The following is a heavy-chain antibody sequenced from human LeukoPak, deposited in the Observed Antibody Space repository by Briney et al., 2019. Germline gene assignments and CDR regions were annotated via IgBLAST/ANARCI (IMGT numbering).Heavy chain of an antibody. J-gene: IGHJ6*03. CDR2: INHSGST. V-gene: IGHV4-34*01. Sequence: SETLSLTCAVYGGSFSGYYWSWIRQPPGKGLEWIGEINHSGSTNYNPSLKSRVTISVDTSKNRFSLKLSSVTAADTAVYYCARGGYGGMYYYYYMDDWGKGTTVTVSS. CDR3: ARGGYGGMYYYYYMDD. D-gene: IGHD4-23*01. CDR1: GGSFSGYY.